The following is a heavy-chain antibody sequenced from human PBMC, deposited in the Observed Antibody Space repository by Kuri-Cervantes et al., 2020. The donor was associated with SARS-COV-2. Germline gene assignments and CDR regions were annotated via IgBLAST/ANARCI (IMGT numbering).Heavy chain of an antibody. J-gene: IGHJ4*02. Sequence: GSLRLSCAVYGGSFSGYYWSWIRQPPGKGLEWIGEINHSGSTNYNPSLKSRVTISVDTPKNQFSLKLSSVTAADTAVYYCARVSGYYLFDYWGQGTLVTVSS. D-gene: IGHD3-22*01. CDR2: INHSGST. V-gene: IGHV4-34*01. CDR1: GGSFSGYY. CDR3: ARVSGYYLFDY.